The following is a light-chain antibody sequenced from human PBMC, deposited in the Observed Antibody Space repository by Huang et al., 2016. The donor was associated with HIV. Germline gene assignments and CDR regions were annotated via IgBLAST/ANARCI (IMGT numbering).Light chain of an antibody. CDR3: QQYDNWPPFT. CDR1: QSVRSN. Sequence: EIVMTQSPGTLSVSPGERATLSCRASQSVRSNLAWYQQKPGQAPRLLIYDASTGATGVPARFSGSGSGTQFTLSISSLQSEDFAVYYCQQYDNWPPFTFGPGTKVDIK. CDR2: DAS. J-gene: IGKJ3*01. V-gene: IGKV3-15*01.